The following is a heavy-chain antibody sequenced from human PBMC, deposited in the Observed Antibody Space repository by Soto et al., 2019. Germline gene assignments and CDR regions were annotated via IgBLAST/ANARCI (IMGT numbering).Heavy chain of an antibody. V-gene: IGHV3-23*01. D-gene: IGHD1-1*01. CDR3: AKDKSGTTAFDI. CDR2: INEGGGST. CDR1: GFTFSTYA. J-gene: IGHJ3*02. Sequence: EVQLLESGGGLVQPGGSLRLSCADSGFTFSTYALSWVRQAPGKGLEWVSAINEGGGSTYYADSVKGRFTISRDNSKNTLYLQMNSLRAEDTALYYCAKDKSGTTAFDIWGQGTMVTVSS.